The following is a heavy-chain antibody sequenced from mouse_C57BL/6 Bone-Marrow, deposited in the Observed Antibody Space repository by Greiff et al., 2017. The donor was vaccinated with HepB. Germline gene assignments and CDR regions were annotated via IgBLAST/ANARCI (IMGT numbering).Heavy chain of an antibody. CDR1: GYSFTDYN. J-gene: IGHJ2*01. CDR3: ARGEDYGYDGFDY. V-gene: IGHV1-39*01. Sequence: EVKLMESGPELVKPGDSVKISCKASGYSFTDYNMNWVKQSNGKSLEWIGVINPNYGTTSYNQKFKGKATLTVDQSSSTAYMQLNSLTSEDSAVYYCARGEDYGYDGFDYWGQGTTLTVSS. CDR2: INPNYGTT. D-gene: IGHD2-2*01.